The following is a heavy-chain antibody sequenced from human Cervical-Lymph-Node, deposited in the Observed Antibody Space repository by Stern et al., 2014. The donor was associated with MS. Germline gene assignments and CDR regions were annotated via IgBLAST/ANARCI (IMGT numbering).Heavy chain of an antibody. D-gene: IGHD1-26*01. V-gene: IGHV5-51*03. CDR3: ASSSMGATGAFDY. Sequence: QLVQSGAEVQKPGESLKISCKGSGYSFTSYWIGWVRQVPGKGLEWMGIIYPGDSDTRYSPSFQGQVTISVDKFISTAHLQWSSLKASDTAMYYCASSSMGATGAFDYWGQGTLLTVSS. J-gene: IGHJ4*02. CDR1: GYSFTSYW. CDR2: IYPGDSDT.